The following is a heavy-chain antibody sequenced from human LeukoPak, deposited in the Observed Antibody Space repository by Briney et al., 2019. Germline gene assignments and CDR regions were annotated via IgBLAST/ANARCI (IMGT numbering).Heavy chain of an antibody. CDR1: GGTFSSYA. CDR3: ARGVAYGSGSYYKYYFDY. CDR2: IIPIFGTA. Sequence: SVKVSCKASGGTFSSYAISWVRQAPGRGLEWMGGIIPIFGTANYAQKFQGRVTITADESTSTAYMELSSLRSEDTAVYYCARGVAYGSGSYYKYYFDYWGQGTLVTVSS. J-gene: IGHJ4*02. D-gene: IGHD3-10*01. V-gene: IGHV1-69*13.